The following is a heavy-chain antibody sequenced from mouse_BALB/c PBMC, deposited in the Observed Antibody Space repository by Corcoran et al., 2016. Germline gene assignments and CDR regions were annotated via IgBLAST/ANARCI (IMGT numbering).Heavy chain of an antibody. V-gene: IGHV9-3-1*01. Sequence: QIHLVQSGPELKKPGETVKISCKASGYTFTNYGMNWVKQAPGKGLKWMGWINTYTGEPTYADDFKGRFAFSLETSASTAYLQINNLKNEDTATYFCAHGGVLDYWGQGTTLTVSS. CDR1: GYTFTNYG. CDR2: INTYTGEP. CDR3: AHGGVLDY. J-gene: IGHJ2*01.